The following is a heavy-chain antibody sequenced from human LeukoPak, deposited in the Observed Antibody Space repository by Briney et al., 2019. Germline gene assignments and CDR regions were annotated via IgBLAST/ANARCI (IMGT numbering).Heavy chain of an antibody. CDR2: IGSSSSYI. Sequence: GGSLRLSCAASGFPFNDYYMTWIRQAPGKGLEWVSSIGSSSSYIYFADSVKGRFTISRDNAKNSLFLQMNSLRAEDTAVYYCARGGGYCGGDCYGVDYWGQGTLVTVSS. CDR1: GFPFNDYY. CDR3: ARGGGYCGGDCYGVDY. J-gene: IGHJ4*02. V-gene: IGHV3-11*06. D-gene: IGHD2-21*02.